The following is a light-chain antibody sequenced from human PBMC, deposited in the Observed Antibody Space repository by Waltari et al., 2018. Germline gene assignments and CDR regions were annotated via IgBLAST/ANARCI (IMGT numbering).Light chain of an antibody. CDR2: NAS. Sequence: EIVLTQSPVTLSLFQGERATLSCRASQSVGRSLAWYQQKPGQPPRLLIYNASNRASGIPDRFSGSGSWADFSLTISRLEPEDFAVYYCQMYVRLPVTFGQGTKVEVK. CDR3: QMYVRLPVT. V-gene: IGKV3-20*01. CDR1: QSVGRS. J-gene: IGKJ1*01.